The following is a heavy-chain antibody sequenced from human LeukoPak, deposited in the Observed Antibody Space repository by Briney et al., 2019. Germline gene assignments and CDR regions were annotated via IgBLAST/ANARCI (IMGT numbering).Heavy chain of an antibody. CDR2: IYNNGDT. V-gene: IGHV4-39*01. D-gene: IGHD5-12*01. J-gene: IGHJ4*02. CDR3: AIVGCSGSDYFTDY. Sequence: SETLSLTCSVSGGSISRSRCYWGWSRQPPGKGLEWIGTIYNNGDTYYNPSLKSRLTISVDTSKNQFSLELTSVTAADTAVYYCAIVGCSGSDYFTDYWGQGTLVTVSS. CDR1: GGSISRSRCY.